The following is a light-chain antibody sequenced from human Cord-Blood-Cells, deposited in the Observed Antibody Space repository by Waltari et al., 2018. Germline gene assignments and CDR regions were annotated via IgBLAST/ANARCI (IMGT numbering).Light chain of an antibody. J-gene: IGKJ2*01. CDR2: AAS. CDR1: QSISSY. CDR3: QQSYSTPPKYT. Sequence: DIQMTPSTSSLSASVGDRVSITCRASQSISSYLNWYQQKPGKAPKLLIYAASSLQSGVPVRFSGSGSGTDFTLTISSLQPEDFATYYCQQSYSTPPKYTFGQGTKLEIK. V-gene: IGKV1-39*01.